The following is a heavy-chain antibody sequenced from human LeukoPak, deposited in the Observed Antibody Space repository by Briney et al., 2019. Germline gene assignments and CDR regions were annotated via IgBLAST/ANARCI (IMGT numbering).Heavy chain of an antibody. CDR2: IGTAGDT. CDR1: GFTFSSYD. CDR3: ARGSSGWYYFDY. D-gene: IGHD6-19*01. J-gene: IGHJ4*02. Sequence: SGGSLRLSCAASGFTFSSYDMHWVRQATGKGLEWVSTIGTAGDTYYPDSVKGRFTISREDAKNSLYLQINSLRVEDTAVYYCARGSSGWYYFDYWGQGTLVTVSS. V-gene: IGHV3-13*01.